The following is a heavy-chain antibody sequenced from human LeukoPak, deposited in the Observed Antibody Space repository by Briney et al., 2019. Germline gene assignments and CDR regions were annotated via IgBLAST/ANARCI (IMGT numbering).Heavy chain of an antibody. CDR3: ARGEGYSYGAIDY. CDR2: ISGSGGST. CDR1: GFTFSSYA. D-gene: IGHD5-18*01. V-gene: IGHV3-23*01. J-gene: IGHJ4*02. Sequence: GGSLRLSCAASGFTFSSYAMSWVRQAPGKGLEWVSAISGSGGSTYYADSVKGRFTISRDNSKNTLYLQMNSLRAEDTAVYYCARGEGYSYGAIDYWGQGTLVTVSS.